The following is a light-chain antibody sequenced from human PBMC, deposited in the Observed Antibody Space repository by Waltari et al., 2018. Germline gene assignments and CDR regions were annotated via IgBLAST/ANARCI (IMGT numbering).Light chain of an antibody. CDR3: CSYAGRL. Sequence: QSALTQPRSVSGSPGQSVTISCTGSSSDVGAYNYVSWYQQHPGKAPKLIIYDVTKRPSGVPDRFSGSKSGNTASLTISGLQAEDEADYYCCSYAGRLFGGGSELTVL. V-gene: IGLV2-11*01. CDR2: DVT. CDR1: SSDVGAYNY. J-gene: IGLJ2*01.